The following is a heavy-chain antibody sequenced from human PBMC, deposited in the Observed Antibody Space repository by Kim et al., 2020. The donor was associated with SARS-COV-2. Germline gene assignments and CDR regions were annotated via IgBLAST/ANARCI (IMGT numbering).Heavy chain of an antibody. CDR1: GFPFNNYA. D-gene: IGHD6-13*01. CDR3: ARIRGSSWSHFDY. Sequence: GGSLRLSCAASGFPFNNYAMSWVRQAPGKGLEWVSALSGSTGSAYYADSVKGRFTNSRDNSMNTLYLQMNSLRADDTAVYYCARIRGSSWSHFDYWGQGT. V-gene: IGHV3-23*01. CDR2: LSGSTGSA. J-gene: IGHJ4*02.